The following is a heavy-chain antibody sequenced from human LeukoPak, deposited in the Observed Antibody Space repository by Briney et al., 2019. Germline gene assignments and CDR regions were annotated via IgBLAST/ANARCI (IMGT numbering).Heavy chain of an antibody. CDR3: ARDRYYYDSSGYYWVQPFDY. V-gene: IGHV3-21*01. CDR2: ISSSSSYI. Sequence: GGSLRLSCAASGFTFSSYSMNWVRQAPGKGLERVSSISSSSSYIYYADSVKGRFTISRDNAKNSLYLQMNSLRAEDTAVYYCARDRYYYDSSGYYWVQPFDYWGQGILVTVSS. D-gene: IGHD3-22*01. CDR1: GFTFSSYS. J-gene: IGHJ4*02.